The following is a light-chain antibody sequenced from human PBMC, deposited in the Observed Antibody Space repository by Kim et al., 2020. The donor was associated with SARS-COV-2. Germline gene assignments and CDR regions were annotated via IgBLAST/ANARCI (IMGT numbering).Light chain of an antibody. V-gene: IGKV3-20*01. CDR1: QAISGSY. CDR2: YAS. J-gene: IGKJ5*01. Sequence: SPGERATLYCRASQAISGSYFAWYQQKPGQAPRLLIYYASYRATGIPERFSGSGSGTDFTLTISRLRPEDFAFYYCQHYGTSPITFGHGTRLEIK. CDR3: QHYGTSPIT.